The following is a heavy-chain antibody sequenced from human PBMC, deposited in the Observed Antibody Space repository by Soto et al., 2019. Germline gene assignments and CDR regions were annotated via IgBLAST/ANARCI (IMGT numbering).Heavy chain of an antibody. J-gene: IGHJ3*02. CDR3: ARKEATLDAFDI. CDR2: ISAYNGNT. Sequence: ASVKVSCKASGYTFTSYGISWVRQAPGQGLGWMGWISAYNGNTNYAQKLQGRVTMTTDTSTSTAYMELRSLRSDDTAVYYCARKEATLDAFDIWGQGTMVTVSS. V-gene: IGHV1-18*01. D-gene: IGHD5-12*01. CDR1: GYTFTSYG.